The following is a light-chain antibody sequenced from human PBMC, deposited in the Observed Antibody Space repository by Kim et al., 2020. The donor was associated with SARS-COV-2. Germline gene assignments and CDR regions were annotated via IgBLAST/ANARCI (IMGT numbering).Light chain of an antibody. Sequence: EIVLTQSPGTLSLSPGERATLSCRASQSVSTTYLAWYQQQPGQAPRVLIYGASNSATGIPDRFSGSGSGTDFTLTISRLEPEDFAVYYCQQYGGGLAFGGGTQVDIK. V-gene: IGKV3-20*01. CDR1: QSVSTTY. CDR3: QQYGGGLA. CDR2: GAS. J-gene: IGKJ4*01.